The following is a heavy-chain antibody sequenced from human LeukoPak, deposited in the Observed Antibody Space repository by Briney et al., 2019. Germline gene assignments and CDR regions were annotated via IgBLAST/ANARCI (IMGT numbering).Heavy chain of an antibody. J-gene: IGHJ6*02. Sequence: PGGSLRLSCAASGFTFSSYSMNWVRQAPGKGLEWVSSISSSSSYIYYADSVKGRFTISRDNAKNSLYLQMNSLRAEDTAVYYCARRFGEDYYYGMDAWGQGTTVTVSS. CDR1: GFTFSSYS. V-gene: IGHV3-21*01. CDR2: ISSSSSYI. CDR3: ARRFGEDYYYGMDA. D-gene: IGHD3-10*01.